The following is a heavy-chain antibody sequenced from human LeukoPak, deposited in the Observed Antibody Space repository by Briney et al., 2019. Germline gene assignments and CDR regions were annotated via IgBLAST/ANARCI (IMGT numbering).Heavy chain of an antibody. V-gene: IGHV4-59*01. J-gene: IGHJ4*02. CDR3: ARDNSYGHFDY. CDR2: IYYSGST. Sequence: SETLSLTCTVSGGSISSYYWSWIRQPPGKGLEWIGYIYYSGSTNYNPSLKSRVTISVDTSTNQFSLKLSSVTAADTAVYYCARDNSYGHFDYWGQGTLVTVSS. CDR1: GGSISSYY. D-gene: IGHD5-18*01.